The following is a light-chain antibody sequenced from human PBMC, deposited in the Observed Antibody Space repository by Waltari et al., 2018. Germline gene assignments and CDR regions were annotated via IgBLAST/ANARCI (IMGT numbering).Light chain of an antibody. Sequence: QLALTQSPSASASLGASVKLTCTLASGHSSNVVAWHQQHPEKGPRYLMKINSDGSHSKGDEIPDRFSGSSSGAERYLTISSVQSDDEADYYCQTGGHGTWVFGGGTKLTVL. CDR1: SGHSSNV. J-gene: IGLJ3*02. CDR3: QTGGHGTWV. V-gene: IGLV4-69*01. CDR2: INSDGSH.